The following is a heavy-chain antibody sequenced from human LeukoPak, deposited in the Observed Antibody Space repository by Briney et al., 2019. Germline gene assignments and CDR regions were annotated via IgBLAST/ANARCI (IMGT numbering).Heavy chain of an antibody. CDR3: ARDPRSGSYFDY. Sequence: GGSLRLSCAASGFTFSTYWTSWVRQAPGKGLEYVANINQDGSEKYYVDSVKGRFTVSRDNAKNSLYLQMNSLRAEDTAVYYCARDPRSGSYFDYWGQGTLVTVFS. J-gene: IGHJ4*02. V-gene: IGHV3-7*01. CDR2: INQDGSEK. D-gene: IGHD1-26*01. CDR1: GFTFSTYW.